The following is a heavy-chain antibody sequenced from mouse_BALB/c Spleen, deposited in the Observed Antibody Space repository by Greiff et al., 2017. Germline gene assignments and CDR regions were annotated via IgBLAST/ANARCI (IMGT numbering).Heavy chain of an antibody. CDR3: ARDGDDDYEDAMDY. J-gene: IGHJ4*01. CDR1: GFTFSSYA. Sequence: DVMLVESGGGLVKPGGSLKLSCAASGFTFSSYAMSWVRQTPEKRLEWVASISSGGSTYYPASVKGRFTISRDNARNILYLQMSSLRSEDTAMYYCARDGDDDYEDAMDYWGQGTSVTVSS. CDR2: ISSGGST. D-gene: IGHD2-4*01. V-gene: IGHV5-6-5*01.